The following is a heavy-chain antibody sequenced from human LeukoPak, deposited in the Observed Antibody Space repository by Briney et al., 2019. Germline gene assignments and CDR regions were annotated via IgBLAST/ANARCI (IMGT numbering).Heavy chain of an antibody. J-gene: IGHJ4*02. CDR2: IYYSGST. CDR3: AREAHYYDSSGYYRVDYFDY. D-gene: IGHD3-22*01. CDR1: GGSISSYY. V-gene: IGHV4-59*01. Sequence: PSETLSLTCTVSGGSISSYYWSWIRQPPGKGLEWIGYIYYSGSTNYNPSLKSRVTISVDTSKNQFSLKLSSVTAADTAVYYCAREAHYYDSSGYYRVDYFDYWGQGTLVTVSS.